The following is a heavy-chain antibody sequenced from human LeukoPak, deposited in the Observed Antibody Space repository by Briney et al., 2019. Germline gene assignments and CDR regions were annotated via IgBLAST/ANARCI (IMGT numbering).Heavy chain of an antibody. CDR1: GGSISSYY. CDR3: ARAQYSSTHYYYYYMDV. J-gene: IGHJ6*03. D-gene: IGHD6-13*01. V-gene: IGHV4-4*07. CDR2: IYTSGST. Sequence: PSETLSLTCTVSGGSISSYYWSWIRQPAGKGLEWIGRIYTSGSTNYNPSLKSRVTMSVDTSKNQFSLKLSSVTAADTAVYYCARAQYSSTHYYYYYMDVWGKGTTVTVSS.